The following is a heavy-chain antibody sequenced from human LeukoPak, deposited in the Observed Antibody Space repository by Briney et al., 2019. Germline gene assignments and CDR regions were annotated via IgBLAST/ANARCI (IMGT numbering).Heavy chain of an antibody. V-gene: IGHV4-39*01. D-gene: IGHD4-17*01. CDR1: GGSISSSSYY. CDR2: IYYSGST. Sequence: SETLSLTCTVSGGSISSSSYYWGWIRQPPGKGLEWIGSIYYSGSTYYNPSLESRVTISVDTSKNQFSLKLSSVTAADTAVFYCARGATTVTTHPPYFFDYWDQGTLVTVSS. J-gene: IGHJ4*02. CDR3: ARGATTVTTHPPYFFDY.